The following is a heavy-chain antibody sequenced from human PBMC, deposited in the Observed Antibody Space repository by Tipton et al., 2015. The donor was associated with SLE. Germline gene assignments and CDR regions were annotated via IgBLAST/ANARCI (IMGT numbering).Heavy chain of an antibody. CDR3: ARDLGDRFDC. CDR1: GGSFSGYY. J-gene: IGHJ4*02. Sequence: TLSLTCAVYGGSFSGYYLSWIRQPPGKGLEWIGEINHSGSTNYNPSLKSRVTMTLDTSKNQLSLKLSSVTAADTAVYYCARDLGDRFDCWGQGTLVTVSS. D-gene: IGHD2-21*01. V-gene: IGHV4-34*01. CDR2: INHSGST.